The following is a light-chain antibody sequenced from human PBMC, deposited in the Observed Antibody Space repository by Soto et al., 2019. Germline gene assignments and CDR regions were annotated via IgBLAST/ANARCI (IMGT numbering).Light chain of an antibody. J-gene: IGKJ1*01. Sequence: DIQMTQSPSSLSGSVGDRVTISCRASQNIVNYLHWYQRIPGTAPRLLISRASTVRSGVPPRFSGSGSGRDFTLTISSLRPEDIGTYFCQQTYSIPWTFGPGTRVEI. CDR3: QQTYSIPWT. CDR2: RAS. CDR1: QNIVNY. V-gene: IGKV1-39*01.